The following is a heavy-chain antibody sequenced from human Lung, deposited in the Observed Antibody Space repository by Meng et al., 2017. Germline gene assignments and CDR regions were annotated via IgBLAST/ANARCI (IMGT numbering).Heavy chain of an antibody. CDR3: ASLLHSGNFDY. Sequence: QLPLQESGPGLVKPSETLSLTFTVSGGSISSGLYYWGWIRQPPGKGLEWIGIISYSGNTFYNPSLKSRVTISLDRSKNQFSLRLDSVTAADTAVYHCASLLHSGNFDYWGQGMLVTVSS. V-gene: IGHV4-39*07. J-gene: IGHJ4*02. CDR1: GGSISSGLYY. D-gene: IGHD2-15*01. CDR2: ISYSGNT.